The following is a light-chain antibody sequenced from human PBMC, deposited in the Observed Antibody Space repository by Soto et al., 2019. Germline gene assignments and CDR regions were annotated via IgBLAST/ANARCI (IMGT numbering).Light chain of an antibody. J-gene: IGKJ3*01. CDR3: QHRSNWLGT. Sequence: EIMLTQSPATLSLSPGERATLSCRASQSVGSFLAWYQQKSGQAPRLLIYDASNRAPGIPSRFSGSGSGTDFPLTISSLEPEDFAVYYCQHRSNWLGTFGPGTKVDSK. V-gene: IGKV3-11*01. CDR1: QSVGSF. CDR2: DAS.